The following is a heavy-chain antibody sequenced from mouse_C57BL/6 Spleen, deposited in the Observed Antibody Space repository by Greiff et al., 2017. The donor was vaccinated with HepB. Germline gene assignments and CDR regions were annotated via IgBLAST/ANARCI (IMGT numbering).Heavy chain of an antibody. CDR3: ATMGHYGSSYGYFDV. V-gene: IGHV1-80*01. CDR2: IYPGDGDT. D-gene: IGHD1-1*01. CDR1: GYAFSSYW. Sequence: QVHVKQSGAELVKPGASVKISCKASGYAFSSYWMHWVTQRPGKGLEWIGQIYPGDGDTNYNEKFKGKATLTADKSSSTAYMQLSSLTSEDSAVYFCATMGHYGSSYGYFDVWGTGTTVTVSS. J-gene: IGHJ1*03.